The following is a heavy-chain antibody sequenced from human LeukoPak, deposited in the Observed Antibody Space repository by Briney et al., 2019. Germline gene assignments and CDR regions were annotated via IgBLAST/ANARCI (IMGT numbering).Heavy chain of an antibody. CDR1: GGSISSYY. Sequence: PSETLSLTCTVSGGSISSYYWSWIRQPPGKGLEWIGYMYYSGSTYYNPSLKSRVTISVDTSRNQLSLKLSSVTAADTAVYYCASGYSYDLFDYWGQGTLATVSS. J-gene: IGHJ4*02. D-gene: IGHD5-18*01. CDR2: MYYSGST. V-gene: IGHV4-59*01. CDR3: ASGYSYDLFDY.